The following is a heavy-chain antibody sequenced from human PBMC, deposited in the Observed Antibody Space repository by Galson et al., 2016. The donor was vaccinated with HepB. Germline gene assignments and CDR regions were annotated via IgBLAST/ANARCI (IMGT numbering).Heavy chain of an antibody. CDR3: ARVGARTGYNVFYFHAMDV. V-gene: IGHV4-39*07. J-gene: IGHJ6*02. D-gene: IGHD1-26*01. CDR1: DNSLGSPSYY. Sequence: SETLSLTCSASDNSLGSPSYYWVWIRQPPGKGLEWIGSLYDFDDRDIKYNPSLTGRATVPKDTSKRQFYLTLRSVTTADTAVYFCARVGARTGYNVFYFHAMDVWGQGTMVTVSS. CDR2: LYDFDDRDI.